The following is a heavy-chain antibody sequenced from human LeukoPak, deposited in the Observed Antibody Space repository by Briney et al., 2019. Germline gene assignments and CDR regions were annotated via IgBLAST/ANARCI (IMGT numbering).Heavy chain of an antibody. J-gene: IGHJ4*02. D-gene: IGHD2-8*01. CDR2: INHSGST. V-gene: IGHV4-34*01. CDR1: GGSFSGYY. Sequence: SETLSLTCAVYGGSFSGYYWSWIRQPPGKGLEWIGEINHSGSTNYNPSLKSRVTISVDTSKNQFSLKLSSVTAADTAVYYCARRGVFDYWGQGTLVTVSS. CDR3: ARRGVFDY.